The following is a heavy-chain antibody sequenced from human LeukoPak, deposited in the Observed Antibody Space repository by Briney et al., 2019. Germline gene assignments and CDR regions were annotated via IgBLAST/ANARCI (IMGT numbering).Heavy chain of an antibody. D-gene: IGHD4-11*01. Sequence: GESLNISCKGSGYRFSSYWIAWVRQMPGKGLEWMGIIYAGDSDTRYSLSFQGQVTISADKSFSTASLQWSSLKASDTAMYYCARRMDDYSNSGFDYWGQGTLVTVSS. J-gene: IGHJ4*02. CDR1: GYRFSSYW. CDR3: ARRMDDYSNSGFDY. V-gene: IGHV5-51*01. CDR2: IYAGDSDT.